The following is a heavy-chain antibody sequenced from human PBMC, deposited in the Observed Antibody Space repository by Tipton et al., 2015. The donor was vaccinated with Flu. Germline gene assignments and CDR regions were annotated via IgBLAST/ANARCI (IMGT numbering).Heavy chain of an antibody. D-gene: IGHD3-10*01. CDR2: INHSGST. Sequence: TLSLTRAVYGGSFSGYYWNWIRQPPGKGLEWIGEINHSGSTNYNPSLKSRVTISVDTSKNQFSLKLSSVTAADTAVYYCARGLYGSGSYQRRYFDYWGQGTLVTVSS. J-gene: IGHJ4*02. CDR1: GGSFSGYY. V-gene: IGHV4-34*01. CDR3: ARGLYGSGSYQRRYFDY.